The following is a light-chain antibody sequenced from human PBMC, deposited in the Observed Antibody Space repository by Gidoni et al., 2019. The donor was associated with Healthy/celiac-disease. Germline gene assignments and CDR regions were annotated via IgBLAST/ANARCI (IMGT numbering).Light chain of an antibody. CDR3: QQRSNWPIT. CDR2: DAS. J-gene: IGKJ5*01. CDR1: QRVSSY. Sequence: EIVLTQSPATLSLSPGERATLSCSASQRVSSYLAWYQQKPGQAPKLLIYDASNRATGIPARFSGSGSGTDFTLTISSLEPEDFAVYYCQQRSNWPITFGQGTQLEIK. V-gene: IGKV3-11*01.